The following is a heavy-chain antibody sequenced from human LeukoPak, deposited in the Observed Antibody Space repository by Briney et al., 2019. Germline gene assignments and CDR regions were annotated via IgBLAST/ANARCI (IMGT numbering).Heavy chain of an antibody. CDR3: AREDYYDSGSNDY. V-gene: IGHV1-8*03. CDR2: MNPNSGNT. D-gene: IGHD3-22*01. J-gene: IGHJ4*02. CDR1: GYTFTSYD. Sequence: GASAKVSCKASGYTFTSYDINWVRQATGQGLEWMGWMNPNSGNTAYAQNFQGRVTITRNTSISTAYMELSSLRSEDTAVYYCAREDYYDSGSNDYWGQGTLVTVSS.